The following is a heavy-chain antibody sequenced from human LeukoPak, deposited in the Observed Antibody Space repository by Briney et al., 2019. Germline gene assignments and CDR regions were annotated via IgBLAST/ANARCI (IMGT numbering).Heavy chain of an antibody. Sequence: AGSLTRSCVASAFTFSSYYMSWVRQAPGKGLEWVANIKEDGSERYYVDYMKGRFTISRDNAKNSLYLQMNSLRAEDTAVYYCARDLYGDYFFDYWGQGTLVTVSS. CDR1: AFTFSSYY. CDR2: IKEDGSER. CDR3: ARDLYGDYFFDY. V-gene: IGHV3-7*01. J-gene: IGHJ4*02. D-gene: IGHD4-17*01.